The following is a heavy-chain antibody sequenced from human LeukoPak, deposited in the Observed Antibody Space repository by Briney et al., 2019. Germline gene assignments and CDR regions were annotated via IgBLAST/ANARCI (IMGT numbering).Heavy chain of an antibody. Sequence: SETLSLTCTVSGGSISSYYWSWIRQPAGKGLEWIVRIYTSGSTNYNPSLKSRVTMSVDTSKNQFSLKLSSVTAADTAVYSCARDRYDFWSGPFDPWGQGTLVTVSS. CDR2: IYTSGST. D-gene: IGHD3-3*01. CDR3: ARDRYDFWSGPFDP. J-gene: IGHJ5*02. CDR1: GGSISSYY. V-gene: IGHV4-4*07.